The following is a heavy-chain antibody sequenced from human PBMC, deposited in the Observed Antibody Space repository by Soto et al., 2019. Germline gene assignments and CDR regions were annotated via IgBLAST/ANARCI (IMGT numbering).Heavy chain of an antibody. V-gene: IGHV3-23*01. Sequence: GVLRLSCAASGFTFSSYAMSWVRQAPGKGLEWVSAISGSGGSTYYADSVKGRFTISRDNSKNTLYLQMNGLGAEDTAVYYCAIENVLRFLEWLRDLDGMDVWGQGTTVTVSS. D-gene: IGHD3-3*01. CDR2: ISGSGGST. CDR3: AIENVLRFLEWLRDLDGMDV. CDR1: GFTFSSYA. J-gene: IGHJ6*02.